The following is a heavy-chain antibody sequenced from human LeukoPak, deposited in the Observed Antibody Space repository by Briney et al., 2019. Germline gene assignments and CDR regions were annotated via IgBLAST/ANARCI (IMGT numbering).Heavy chain of an antibody. V-gene: IGHV3-21*01. CDR2: ISSSSSYI. J-gene: IGHJ1*01. CDR1: GFTFSSYS. D-gene: IGHD3-22*01. CDR3: ARDPYDSSGYYSTAEYSQH. Sequence: GGSLRLSCAASGFTFSSYSMNWVRQAPGKGLEWVSSISSSSSYIYYADSVKGRFTISRDNAKNSLYLQMNSLRAEDTAVYYCARDPYDSSGYYSTAEYSQHWGQGTLVTVSS.